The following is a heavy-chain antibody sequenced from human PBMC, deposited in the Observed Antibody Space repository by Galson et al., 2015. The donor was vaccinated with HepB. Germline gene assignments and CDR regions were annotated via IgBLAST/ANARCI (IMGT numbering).Heavy chain of an antibody. CDR3: AKGIRYCSSTSCYTETSRHYYGMDV. Sequence: SLRLSCAASGFTFSSYGVHWVRQAPGKGLEWVAVISYDGSNKYYADPVKGRFTISRDNSKNTLYLQMNSLRAEDTAVYYCAKGIRYCSSTSCYTETSRHYYGMDVWGQGTTVTVSS. D-gene: IGHD2-2*02. J-gene: IGHJ6*02. V-gene: IGHV3-30*18. CDR1: GFTFSSYG. CDR2: ISYDGSNK.